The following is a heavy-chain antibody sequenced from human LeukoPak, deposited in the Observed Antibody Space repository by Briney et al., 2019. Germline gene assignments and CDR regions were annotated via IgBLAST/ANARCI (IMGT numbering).Heavy chain of an antibody. Sequence: GASVKVSCKASGYTFTSYYMHWVRQAPGQGLEWMGIINPSGGSTSYAQKFQGRVTMTRDMSTCTVYMELSSLRSEDTAVYYCARLLERQKTYGDYWGQGTLVTVSS. J-gene: IGHJ4*02. CDR1: GYTFTSYY. CDR3: ARLLERQKTYGDY. CDR2: INPSGGST. V-gene: IGHV1-46*01. D-gene: IGHD1-1*01.